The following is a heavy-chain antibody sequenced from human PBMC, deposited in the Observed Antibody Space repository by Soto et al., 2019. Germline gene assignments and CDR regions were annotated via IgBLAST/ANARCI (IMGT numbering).Heavy chain of an antibody. CDR3: ARESCSSTSCPPSQANYYYYYYMDV. CDR2: IYSGGST. CDR1: GFTVSSNY. D-gene: IGHD2-2*01. V-gene: IGHV3-66*01. J-gene: IGHJ6*03. Sequence: PGGSLRLSCAASGFTVSSNYMSWVRQAPGKGLEWVSVIYSGGSTYYADSVKGRFTISRDNSKNTLYLQMNSLRAEDTAVYYCARESCSSTSCPPSQANYYYYYYMDVWGKGTTVTVSS.